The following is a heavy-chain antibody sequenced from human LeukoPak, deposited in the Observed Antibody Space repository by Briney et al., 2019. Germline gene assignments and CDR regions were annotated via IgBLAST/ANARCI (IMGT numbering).Heavy chain of an antibody. V-gene: IGHV3-23*01. D-gene: IGHD1-1*01. J-gene: IGHJ4*02. CDR3: AKATGTLGN. Sequence: PGGPLRLSRAASGFTFNNYAMSWVRQAPGKGLEWVSTISNSDGNTYYADSVKGRFTISRDNSKNTLYLQMNSLTAEDTAIYYCAKATGTLGNWGQGTLVTVSS. CDR1: GFTFNNYA. CDR2: ISNSDGNT.